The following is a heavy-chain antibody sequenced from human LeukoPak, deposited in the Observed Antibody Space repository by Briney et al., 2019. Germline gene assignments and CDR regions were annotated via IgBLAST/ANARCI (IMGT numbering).Heavy chain of an antibody. CDR2: INHSGST. D-gene: IGHD3-10*02. CDR1: GGSFSGYY. Sequence: SETLSLTCAVYGGSFSGYYWSWIRQPPGKGLEWIGEINHSGSTNYNPSLKSRVTISVDTSKNQFSLKLSSVTAADTAVYYCARGPRSYVRAFDIWGQGTMVTVPS. J-gene: IGHJ3*02. CDR3: ARGPRSYVRAFDI. V-gene: IGHV4-34*01.